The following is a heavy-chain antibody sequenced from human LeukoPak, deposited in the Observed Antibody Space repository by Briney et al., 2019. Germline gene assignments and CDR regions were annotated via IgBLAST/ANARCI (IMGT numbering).Heavy chain of an antibody. CDR3: AKAGLGYCSGGSCYYYYYGMDV. D-gene: IGHD2-15*01. Sequence: GGSLRLSCAASGFTFSSYEMNWVRQAPGKGLEWVSYISSSGSTIYYADSVKGRFTISRDNAKNSLYLQMNSLRAEDTAVYYCAKAGLGYCSGGSCYYYYYGMDVWGQGTTVTVSS. J-gene: IGHJ6*02. V-gene: IGHV3-48*03. CDR2: ISSSGSTI. CDR1: GFTFSSYE.